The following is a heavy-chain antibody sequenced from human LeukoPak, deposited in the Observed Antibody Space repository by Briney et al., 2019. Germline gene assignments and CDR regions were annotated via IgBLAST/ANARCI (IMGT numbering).Heavy chain of an antibody. Sequence: GGTLRLSCAASGFTLSSYGMSWVRQAPGKGLEWVSAISGSGGSTYYADSVKGRFTISRDNSKNTLYLQMNSLRAEDTAVYYCAKVTYYYDSSGYYYVDNFDYWGQGTLVTVSS. D-gene: IGHD3-22*01. CDR2: ISGSGGST. CDR3: AKVTYYYDSSGYYYVDNFDY. V-gene: IGHV3-23*01. CDR1: GFTLSSYG. J-gene: IGHJ4*02.